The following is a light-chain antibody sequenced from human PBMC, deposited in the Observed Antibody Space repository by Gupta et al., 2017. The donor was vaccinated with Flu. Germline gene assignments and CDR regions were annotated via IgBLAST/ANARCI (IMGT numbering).Light chain of an antibody. V-gene: IGKV1-39*01. CDR2: AAS. Sequence: PVTQSSSSLSASVGDRVTITCRASESISKYLSWYQQKPGKAPKLLIYAASILESGVPSRFSGSGSGTDFTLSISSLQPEDFATYYCQQYYGTPRAFGQGTRLETK. CDR1: ESISKY. J-gene: IGKJ5*01. CDR3: QQYYGTPRA.